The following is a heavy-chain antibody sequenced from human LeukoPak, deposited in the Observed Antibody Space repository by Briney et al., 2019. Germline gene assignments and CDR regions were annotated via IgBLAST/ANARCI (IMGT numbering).Heavy chain of an antibody. D-gene: IGHD2-2*02. Sequence: GASVKVSCKASGGTFSSYAISWVRQAPGQGLEWMGGIIPIFGTANYAQKFQGRVTITTDESTSTAYMELSSLRSEDTAVYYCARVDCSSTSCYNNWFDPWGQGTLVTVSS. V-gene: IGHV1-69*05. CDR2: IIPIFGTA. CDR3: ARVDCSSTSCYNNWFDP. J-gene: IGHJ5*02. CDR1: GGTFSSYA.